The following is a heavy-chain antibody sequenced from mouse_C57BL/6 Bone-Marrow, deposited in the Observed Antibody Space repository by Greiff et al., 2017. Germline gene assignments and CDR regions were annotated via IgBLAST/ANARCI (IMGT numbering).Heavy chain of an antibody. J-gene: IGHJ1*03. V-gene: IGHV1-64*01. D-gene: IGHD1-1*01. Sequence: QVQLQQPGAELVKPGASVKLSCKASGYTFTSYWMHWVKQRPGQGLEWIGMIHPNSGSTNYNAKFKSKATLTVDKSSSTAYMQLSSLTSEDSAVYYCASYCGISNPIYWYFDVWGTGTTVTVSS. CDR2: IHPNSGST. CDR3: ASYCGISNPIYWYFDV. CDR1: GYTFTSYW.